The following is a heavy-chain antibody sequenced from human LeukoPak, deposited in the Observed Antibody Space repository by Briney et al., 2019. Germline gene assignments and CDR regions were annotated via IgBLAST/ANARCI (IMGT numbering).Heavy chain of an antibody. D-gene: IGHD6-13*01. CDR3: AREVWHSSSWYRGTNWFDP. J-gene: IGHJ5*02. CDR1: GGTFSSYA. Sequence: GASVKVSCKASGGTFSSYAISWVRQAPGQRLEWMGGIIPIFGTANYAQKFQGRVTITTDESTSTAYMELSSLRSEDTAVYYCAREVWHSSSWYRGTNWFDPWGQGTLVTVSS. V-gene: IGHV1-69*05. CDR2: IIPIFGTA.